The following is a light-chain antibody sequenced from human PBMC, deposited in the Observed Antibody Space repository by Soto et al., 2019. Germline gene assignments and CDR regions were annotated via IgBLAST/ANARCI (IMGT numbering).Light chain of an antibody. V-gene: IGKV1-12*01. J-gene: IGKJ4*01. Sequence: DIQMTQSPSSLSASLGDRVTITCRASQSIYKWLVWYQQKPGKAPKLLIYAASSLQSGVPSRFSGSGYGTDFTLTISSLQPEDFATYYCQQADSFPLSFGGGTKVDIK. CDR3: QQADSFPLS. CDR1: QSIYKW. CDR2: AAS.